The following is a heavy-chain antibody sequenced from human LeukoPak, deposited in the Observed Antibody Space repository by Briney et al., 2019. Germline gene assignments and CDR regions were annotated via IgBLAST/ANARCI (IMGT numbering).Heavy chain of an antibody. D-gene: IGHD2-2*01. J-gene: IGHJ6*03. V-gene: IGHV3-7*01. CDR3: AREKEGYCSRTSCYLDYYYYYMDV. Sequence: PGGSLRLSCAASGFTFSRYWMTWVRQAPGKGLEWVANIKQDGSEKYYVDSVKGRFTISRDNAKNSLYLQMNSLRAEDTAVYYCAREKEGYCSRTSCYLDYYYYYMDVWGKGTTVTISS. CDR1: GFTFSRYW. CDR2: IKQDGSEK.